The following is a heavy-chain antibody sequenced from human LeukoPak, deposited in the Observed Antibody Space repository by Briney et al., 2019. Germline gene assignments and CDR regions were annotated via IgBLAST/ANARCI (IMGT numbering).Heavy chain of an antibody. D-gene: IGHD6-13*01. Sequence: ASVTVSCKASGYTLTSYAMHWVRQAPGQRLEWMGWINAGNGNTKYSQKFQGRVTITRDTSASTAYMELSSLRSEDTAVYYCARATRAAAGRINWFDPWGQGTLVTVSS. J-gene: IGHJ5*02. V-gene: IGHV1-3*01. CDR1: GYTLTSYA. CDR2: INAGNGNT. CDR3: ARATRAAAGRINWFDP.